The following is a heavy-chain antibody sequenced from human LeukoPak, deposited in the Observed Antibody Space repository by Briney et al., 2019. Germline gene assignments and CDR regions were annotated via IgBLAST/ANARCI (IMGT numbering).Heavy chain of an antibody. J-gene: IGHJ4*02. CDR1: GGSISSFY. Sequence: PSETLSLTCTVSGGSISSFYWSWVRQPPGKGLELVAYIYYSGTTNYNPSLKSRVTISVDTSKNQLSLRLNSVTTADTAVYYCARGHRGLEYWGQGTLVTVSS. V-gene: IGHV4-59*01. CDR3: ARGHRGLEY. D-gene: IGHD3-10*01. CDR2: IYYSGTT.